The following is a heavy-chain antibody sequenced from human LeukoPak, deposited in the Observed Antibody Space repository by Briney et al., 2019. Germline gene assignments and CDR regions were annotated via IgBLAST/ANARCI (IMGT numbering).Heavy chain of an antibody. J-gene: IGHJ4*02. CDR1: GFTFSSYW. CDR3: ARFDWLLYFDY. CDR2: IKQGGSEK. Sequence: PGGSLRLSCAASGFTFSSYWMSWVRQAPGKGLEWVANIKQGGSEKYYVDSVKGRFTISRDNAKNSLYLQMNSLRAEDTAVYYCARFDWLLYFDYWGQGTLVTVSS. D-gene: IGHD3-9*01. V-gene: IGHV3-7*01.